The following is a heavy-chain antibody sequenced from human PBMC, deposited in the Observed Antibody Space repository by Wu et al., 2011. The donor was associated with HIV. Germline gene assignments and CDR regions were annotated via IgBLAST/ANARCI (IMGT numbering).Heavy chain of an antibody. D-gene: IGHD3-3*01. J-gene: IGHJ3*01. Sequence: QVQLVQSGAEVKKPGASVKVSCKASGYTFTGYYMYWVRQAPGQGLEWMGWINPNNGGTNYAQKFQGRVTMTRDTSISTAYMELDKLKSDDTAVYYCARERLRFLVVVSRCFDVWGQGTTLTVSP. CDR2: INPNNGGT. CDR1: GYTFTGYY. V-gene: IGHV1-2*02. CDR3: ARERLRFLVVVSRCFDV.